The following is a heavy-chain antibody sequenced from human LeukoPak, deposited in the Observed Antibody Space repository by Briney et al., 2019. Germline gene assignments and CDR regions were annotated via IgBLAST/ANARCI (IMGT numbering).Heavy chain of an antibody. Sequence: ASVKVSCKASGYTFTGYYMHWVRQAPGQGLEWMGWINPNSGGTNYAQKFQGRVTMTRDTSISTAYMELSRLRSDDTAVYYCARGVHDFWSGYYIAQKDNWFDPWGQGTLVTVSS. CDR3: ARGVHDFWSGYYIAQKDNWFDP. J-gene: IGHJ5*02. D-gene: IGHD3-3*01. CDR2: INPNSGGT. V-gene: IGHV1-2*02. CDR1: GYTFTGYY.